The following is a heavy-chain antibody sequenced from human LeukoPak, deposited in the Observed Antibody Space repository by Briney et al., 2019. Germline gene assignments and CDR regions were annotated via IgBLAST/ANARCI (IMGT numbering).Heavy chain of an antibody. Sequence: PSETLSLTCTVSGGSVSSYYWSWIRQPPGKGLEWIGYIYYSGSTNYNPSLKSRVTISVYTSKNQFSLKLSSVTAADTAVYYCARLYGSGSYYLNRYYFDYWGQGTLVTVSS. J-gene: IGHJ4*02. CDR3: ARLYGSGSYYLNRYYFDY. V-gene: IGHV4-59*08. CDR1: GGSVSSYY. D-gene: IGHD3-10*01. CDR2: IYYSGST.